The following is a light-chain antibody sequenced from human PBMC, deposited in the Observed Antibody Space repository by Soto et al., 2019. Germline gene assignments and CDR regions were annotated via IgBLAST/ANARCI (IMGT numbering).Light chain of an antibody. CDR1: SSDVGGYNY. CDR2: DVS. Sequence: QSALTQPASVSGSPGQSITISCSGTSSDVGGYNYVSWYQQHPGKAPRVMIYDVSNRPSGISDRFSGSKSGNTATLTISGLHAEDESDYYFSSYTSDNTYVFASGTKVTVL. J-gene: IGLJ1*01. CDR3: SSYTSDNTYV. V-gene: IGLV2-14*03.